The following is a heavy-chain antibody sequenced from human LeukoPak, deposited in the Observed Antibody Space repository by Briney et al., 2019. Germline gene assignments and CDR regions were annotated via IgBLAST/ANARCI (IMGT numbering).Heavy chain of an antibody. CDR3: ARDRRVAVAGDEYYYYGMEV. CDR1: GGSISSYY. V-gene: IGHV4-59*01. CDR2: IYYSGST. D-gene: IGHD6-19*01. J-gene: IGHJ6*02. Sequence: SETLSLTCTVSGGSISSYYWSWIRQPPGKGLEWIGYIYYSGSTNYNPSLKSRVTISVDTSKNQFSLKLSSVTAADPAVYYCARDRRVAVAGDEYYYYGMEVWGPGTTVTVSS.